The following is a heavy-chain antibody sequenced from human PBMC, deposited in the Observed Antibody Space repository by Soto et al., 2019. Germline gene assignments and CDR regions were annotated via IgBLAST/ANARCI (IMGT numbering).Heavy chain of an antibody. Sequence: GASVKVSCKASGYTFTSCGISWVRQAPGQGLEWMGWISAYNGNTNYAQKLQDRVTMTTDTSTSTAYMELRSLRSDDTAVYYCASAIEYCRSTSCYTDWFDPWGEGTLVTDSS. CDR1: GYTFTSCG. CDR2: ISAYNGNT. CDR3: ASAIEYCRSTSCYTDWFDP. J-gene: IGHJ5*02. V-gene: IGHV1-18*01. D-gene: IGHD2-2*02.